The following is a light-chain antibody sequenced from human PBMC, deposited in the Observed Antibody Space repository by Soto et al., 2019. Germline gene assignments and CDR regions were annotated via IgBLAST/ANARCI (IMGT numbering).Light chain of an antibody. Sequence: QSVLTQPPSVSGSAGQSIAISCTGSSSDVGIYNYVSWYQRHPGKVPKLIIYEVTSRPSGVSIRFSGSKSGNTASLTISGLQPEDEADYYCSSYTTSSTRVFGTGTKVTVL. J-gene: IGLJ1*01. CDR1: SSDVGIYNY. V-gene: IGLV2-14*01. CDR2: EVT. CDR3: SSYTTSSTRV.